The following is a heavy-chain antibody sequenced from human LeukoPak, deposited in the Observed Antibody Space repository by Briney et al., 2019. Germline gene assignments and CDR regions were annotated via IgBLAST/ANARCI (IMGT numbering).Heavy chain of an antibody. V-gene: IGHV1-8*01. CDR2: MNPNSGNT. Sequence: ASVKVSCKASGYTFTSYDINWVRQAPGQGLEWMGWMNPNSGNTGYAQKFQGRVTMTRNTSISTAYMELSSLRSEDTAVYYCASNVLMVYAIGHAFDIWGQGTMVTVSS. CDR1: GYTFTSYD. CDR3: ASNVLMVYAIGHAFDI. J-gene: IGHJ3*02. D-gene: IGHD2-8*01.